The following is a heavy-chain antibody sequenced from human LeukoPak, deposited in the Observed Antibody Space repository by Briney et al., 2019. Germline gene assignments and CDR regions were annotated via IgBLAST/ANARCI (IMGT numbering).Heavy chain of an antibody. V-gene: IGHV3-23*01. J-gene: IGHJ3*02. CDR3: AKGWLKTSLDGFDI. Sequence: GGSLRLSCAASGFTFSSYAMSWVRQAPGKGLEWVSGTSGSGGSTYFADSVKGRFTVSRDNSKSTLYLQMNSLRAEDTAVYYCAKGWLKTSLDGFDIWGQGTMVTVSS. D-gene: IGHD3-10*01. CDR2: TSGSGGST. CDR1: GFTFSSYA.